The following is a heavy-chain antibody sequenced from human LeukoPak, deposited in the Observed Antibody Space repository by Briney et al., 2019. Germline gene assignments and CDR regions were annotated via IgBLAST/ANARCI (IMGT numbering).Heavy chain of an antibody. Sequence: ASVTVSCRASGYTFTNGGITWLRQAPGQGLERVGYISTYNGNTDYAQKFQDRVTLTTDTSTSTAYMELRSLRSDDTAVYYCARLFARGGEISGSYFYYWGQGTLVTVSS. CDR3: ARLFARGGEISGSYFYY. CDR2: ISTYNGNT. D-gene: IGHD1-26*01. V-gene: IGHV1-18*01. J-gene: IGHJ4*02. CDR1: GYTFTNGG.